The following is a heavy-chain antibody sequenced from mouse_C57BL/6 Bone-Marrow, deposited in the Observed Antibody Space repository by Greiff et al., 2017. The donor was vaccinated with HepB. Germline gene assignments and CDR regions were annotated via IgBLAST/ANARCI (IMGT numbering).Heavy chain of an antibody. Sequence: VQLQQSGPELVKPGASVKISCKASGYTFTDYYMNWVKQSHGKSLEWIGDINPNNGGTSYNQKFKGKATLTVDKSSSTAYMELRSLTSEDSAVYYCARLWLRRTEDAYWGQGTLVTVSA. CDR3: ARLWLRRTEDAY. CDR1: GYTFTDYY. V-gene: IGHV1-26*01. D-gene: IGHD2-2*01. J-gene: IGHJ3*01. CDR2: INPNNGGT.